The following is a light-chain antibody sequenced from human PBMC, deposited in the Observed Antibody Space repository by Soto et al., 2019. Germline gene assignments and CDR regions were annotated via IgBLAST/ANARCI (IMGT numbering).Light chain of an antibody. CDR3: QQGNSFPRNT. J-gene: IGKJ4*01. CDR2: AAS. V-gene: IGKV1D-12*01. CDR1: QSIGTW. Sequence: DIQMTQSPSSVSASVGDRVTITCRASQSIGTWLAWYQQKSGEAPKILIYAASSLQSGVPSRFSGSGSGTDFTLTISSLQPEDFATYYCQQGNSFPRNTFGGGTKVEIK.